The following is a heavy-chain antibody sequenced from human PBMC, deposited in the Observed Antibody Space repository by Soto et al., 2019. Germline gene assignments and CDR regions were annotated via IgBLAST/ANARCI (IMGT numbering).Heavy chain of an antibody. CDR1: VGSFSCYY. Sequence: SETLSLTCAVYVGSFSCYYWSWIRQPPGKWLEWIGEINHSGSTNXXPSLKSRVXISVDTSKNQFXLKLSXFTSADTAVYYCAAGYASSGFDYWCQGTLVTVSS. V-gene: IGHV4-34*01. CDR3: AAGYASSGFDY. CDR2: INHSGST. D-gene: IGHD6-19*01. J-gene: IGHJ4*02.